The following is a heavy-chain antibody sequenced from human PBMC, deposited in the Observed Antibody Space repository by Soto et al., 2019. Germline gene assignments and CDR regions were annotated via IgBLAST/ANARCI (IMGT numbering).Heavy chain of an antibody. V-gene: IGHV3-9*01. J-gene: IGHJ6*03. CDR2: ISWNSGSI. CDR3: AKSREYYYYYMDV. Sequence: GGSLRLSCAASGFTFDDYAMHWVRQAPGKGLEWVSGISWNSGSIGYADSVKGRFTISRDNAKNSLYLQMNSLRAEDTALYYCAKSREYYYYYMDVWGKGTTVTVSS. D-gene: IGHD1-26*01. CDR1: GFTFDDYA.